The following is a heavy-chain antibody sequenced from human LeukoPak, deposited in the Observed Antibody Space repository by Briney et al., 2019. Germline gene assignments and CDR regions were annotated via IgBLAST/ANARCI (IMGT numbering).Heavy chain of an antibody. CDR1: GFTFSSYG. J-gene: IGHJ4*02. CDR3: AKEYSGYDSSGFDYYFDY. Sequence: GGSLRLSCAASGFTFSSYGMHWVRQAPGKGLEWVAVISYDGSNKYYADSVKGRFTISRDNSKNTLYLQMNSLRAEDTAVYYCAKEYSGYDSSGFDYYFDYWGQGTLVTVSS. CDR2: ISYDGSNK. D-gene: IGHD3-22*01. V-gene: IGHV3-30*18.